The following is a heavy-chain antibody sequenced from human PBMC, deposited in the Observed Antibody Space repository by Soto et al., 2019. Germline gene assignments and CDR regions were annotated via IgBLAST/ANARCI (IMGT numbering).Heavy chain of an antibody. Sequence: GGSRRLSWAASGFTFSYYGMHWVRQAPGKGLEWVAVMSFDGSTKRYADSVKGRFTISRDNSKNTLYLQMNSLRAEDTAVYYCARDWRGIVGPTDPNFDYWGQGTLVTVSS. CDR2: MSFDGSTK. J-gene: IGHJ4*02. CDR3: ARDWRGIVGPTDPNFDY. D-gene: IGHD1-26*01. V-gene: IGHV3-33*01. CDR1: GFTFSYYG.